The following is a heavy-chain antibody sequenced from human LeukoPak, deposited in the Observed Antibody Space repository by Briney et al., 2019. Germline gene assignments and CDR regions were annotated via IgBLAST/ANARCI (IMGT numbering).Heavy chain of an antibody. CDR1: GFTFSSYW. J-gene: IGHJ4*02. CDR2: IKQDGSEK. Sequence: GGSLRLSCAASGFTFSSYWMSWVRQAPGKGLEWVANIKQDGSEKYYVDSVKGRFTISRDNAKNSLYLQMNSLRAEDTAVYYCARVSPKTVTTLQYFDYWGQGTLVTVPS. CDR3: ARVSPKTVTTLQYFDY. V-gene: IGHV3-7*01. D-gene: IGHD4-17*01.